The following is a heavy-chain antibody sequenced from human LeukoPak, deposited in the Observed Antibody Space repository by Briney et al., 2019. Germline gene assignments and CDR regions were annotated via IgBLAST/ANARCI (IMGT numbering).Heavy chain of an antibody. CDR2: ISYDGSNK. Sequence: PGGSLRLSCAASGFTFNNYALHWVRQAPAKGLEWVAVISYDGSNKYYADSVKGRFTISRDNSKNTLFLQMNSLRTEDTAVYYCARRMTTGEAFDIWGQGTMVTVSS. CDR1: GFTFNNYA. V-gene: IGHV3-30-3*01. D-gene: IGHD4-17*01. CDR3: ARRMTTGEAFDI. J-gene: IGHJ3*02.